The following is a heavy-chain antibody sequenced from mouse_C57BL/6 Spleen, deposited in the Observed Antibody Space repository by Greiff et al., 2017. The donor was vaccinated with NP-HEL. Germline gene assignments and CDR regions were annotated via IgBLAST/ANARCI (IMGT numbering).Heavy chain of an antibody. D-gene: IGHD1-1*01. J-gene: IGHJ4*01. CDR2: IYPGDGDT. V-gene: IGHV1-80*01. Sequence: VKLMESGAELVKPGASVKISCKASGYAFSSYWMNWVKQRPGKGLEWIGQIYPGDGDTNYNGKFKGKATLTADKSSSTAYMQLSSLTSEDSAVYFCALHYSSSPYAMDYWGQGTSVTVSS. CDR3: ALHYSSSPYAMDY. CDR1: GYAFSSYW.